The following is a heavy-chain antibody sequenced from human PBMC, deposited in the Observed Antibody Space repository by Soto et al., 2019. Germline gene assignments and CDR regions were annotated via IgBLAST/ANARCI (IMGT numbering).Heavy chain of an antibody. CDR2: IYFDGITT. Sequence: EVPLVESGGGVVQPGVSLRLSCTASGFTFNTHWMHCVRQAPGKGRVWVSRIYFDGITTHYADSVKGRLTVSRDNAMHTVYLHVNAVRDEDTALYYCARASAIGVDYWGQGTLVTVSS. CDR3: ARASAIGVDY. CDR1: GFTFNTHW. J-gene: IGHJ4*02. V-gene: IGHV3-74*01. D-gene: IGHD3-3*01.